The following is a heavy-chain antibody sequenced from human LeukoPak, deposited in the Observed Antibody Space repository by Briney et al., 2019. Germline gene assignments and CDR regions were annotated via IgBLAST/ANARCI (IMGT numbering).Heavy chain of an antibody. CDR3: ARGYWYFDL. CDR1: GGSFSGYY. CDR2: INHSGST. J-gene: IGHJ2*01. V-gene: IGHV4-34*01. Sequence: SETPSLTCAVYGGSFSGYYWSWIRQPPGKGLEWIGEINHSGSTNYNPSLKSRVTISVDTSKNQFSLKLSSVTAADTAVYYCARGYWYFDLWGRGTLVTVSS.